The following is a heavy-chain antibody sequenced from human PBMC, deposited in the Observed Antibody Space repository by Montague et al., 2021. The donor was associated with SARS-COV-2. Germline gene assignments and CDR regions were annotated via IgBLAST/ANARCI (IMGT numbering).Heavy chain of an antibody. CDR1: GFSRSTGGMC. V-gene: IGHV2-5*08. Sequence: PALVKPTQTLTLTCTFSGFSRSTGGMCVSWIRQPPGKALEWLALSYWDDDKRYSPSLKSRLTITKDTSKNQVVLTMTNMDPVDTATYSCAHRRSGFYYFDYWGQGTLVTVSS. J-gene: IGHJ4*02. CDR3: AHRRSGFYYFDY. D-gene: IGHD3-10*01. CDR2: SYWDDDK.